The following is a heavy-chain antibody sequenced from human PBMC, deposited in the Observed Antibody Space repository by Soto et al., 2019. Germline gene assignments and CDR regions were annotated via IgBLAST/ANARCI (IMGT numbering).Heavy chain of an antibody. CDR3: ARDLAAATSYGMDV. J-gene: IGHJ6*02. Sequence: EVQLVESGGGLVKPGGSLRLSCAASGFTFSPYTMNWVRQAPGKGLEWVSSISSRSSYIYYADSVKGRFTISRDNAKNSLYLLMTSLRAADTAVYYCARDLAAATSYGMDVWGQGTTVTVSS. V-gene: IGHV3-21*01. D-gene: IGHD6-13*01. CDR2: ISSRSSYI. CDR1: GFTFSPYT.